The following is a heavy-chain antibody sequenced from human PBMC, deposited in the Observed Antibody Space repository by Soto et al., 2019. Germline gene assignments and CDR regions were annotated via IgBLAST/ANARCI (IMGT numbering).Heavy chain of an antibody. CDR2: INPNSGGT. J-gene: IGHJ6*02. V-gene: IGHV1-2*04. CDR3: ARAATVGATSAYYYGMDV. D-gene: IGHD1-26*01. CDR1: GYTFTGYY. Sequence: ASVKVSCKASGYTFTGYYMHWVRQAPGQGLEWMGWINPNSGGTNYAQKFQGWVTMTRDTSISTAYMELSRLRPDDTAVYYCARAATVGATSAYYYGMDVWGQGTTVTVSS.